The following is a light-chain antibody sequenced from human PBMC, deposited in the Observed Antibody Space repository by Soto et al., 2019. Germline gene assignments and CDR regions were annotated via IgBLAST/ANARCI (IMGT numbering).Light chain of an antibody. CDR3: TSYTSSSTPDV. V-gene: IGLV2-14*01. CDR2: EVS. Sequence: QSALTQPASVSGSPGQSITISCTGTSSDVGGYNYVSWYQQHPGKVPKLMIYEVSYRPSGVSNRFSGSKSGNTASLTISALQAEDEADYYCTSYTSSSTPDVFGTGTKLTVL. J-gene: IGLJ1*01. CDR1: SSDVGGYNY.